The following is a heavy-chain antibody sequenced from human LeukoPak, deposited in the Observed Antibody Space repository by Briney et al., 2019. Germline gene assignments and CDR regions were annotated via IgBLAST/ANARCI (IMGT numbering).Heavy chain of an antibody. CDR3: AKDLGAPKRGSSVLY. Sequence: GGSLRLSCAASGFTFNNYGIHWVRQAPGKGLEWVALISYDGSNKYYADSVKGRFTISRDNSKNTLYLQMNSLRAEDTAVYYCAKDLGAPKRGSSVLYWGQGTLVTVSS. CDR1: GFTFNNYG. J-gene: IGHJ4*02. CDR2: ISYDGSNK. V-gene: IGHV3-30*18. D-gene: IGHD2-2*01.